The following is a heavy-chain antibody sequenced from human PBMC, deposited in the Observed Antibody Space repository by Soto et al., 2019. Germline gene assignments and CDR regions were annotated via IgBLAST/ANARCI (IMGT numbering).Heavy chain of an antibody. D-gene: IGHD3-16*01. CDR1: RFTFSNYW. J-gene: IGHJ3*02. V-gene: IGHV3-7*01. Sequence: EVQLVESGGGLVQPGGSLKLSCAASRFTFSNYWMSWVRQAPGKGLEWVGQINEDGSEKYYVDSVKGRFTISRDNPKNSLYLQMDSLRGEDTAVYYCATDVRGGVYDIWGLGTAVTVSS. CDR2: INEDGSEK. CDR3: ATDVRGGVYDI.